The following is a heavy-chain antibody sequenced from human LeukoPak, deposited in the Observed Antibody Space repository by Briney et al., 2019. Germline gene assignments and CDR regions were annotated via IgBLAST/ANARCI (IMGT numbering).Heavy chain of an antibody. CDR2: ISSSSSTI. J-gene: IGHJ4*02. CDR3: ARDLDYDSSGYYIDY. CDR1: GFTFSSYS. Sequence: GGSLRLSCAASGFTFSSYSMNWVRQAPGKGLEWVSYISSSSSTIYYADSVKGRFTISRDNAKNSLYLQMNSLRAEDTAVYYCARDLDYDSSGYYIDYWGQGTLVTVSS. V-gene: IGHV3-48*01. D-gene: IGHD3-22*01.